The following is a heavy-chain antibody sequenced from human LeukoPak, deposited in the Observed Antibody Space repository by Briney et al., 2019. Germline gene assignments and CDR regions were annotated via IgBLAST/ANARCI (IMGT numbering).Heavy chain of an antibody. CDR3: MRVSGYDISGYYMLDAFDI. Sequence: PGGSLRLSCAVSFFSFSSYEANDVRQAPGKGLEWVSYISSSGSTIYYADSVKGRFTISRDNANNSLYLQMNSLRDEEMGGYDCMRVSGYDISGYYMLDAFDIWGQGTMVSVSS. V-gene: IGHV3-48*03. D-gene: IGHD3-22*01. CDR1: FFSFSSYE. J-gene: IGHJ3*02. CDR2: ISSSGSTI.